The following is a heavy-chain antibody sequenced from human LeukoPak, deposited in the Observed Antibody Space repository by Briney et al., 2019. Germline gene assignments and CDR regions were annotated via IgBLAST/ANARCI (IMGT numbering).Heavy chain of an antibody. D-gene: IGHD6-19*01. J-gene: IGHJ2*01. CDR1: GYSFTTYW. CDR2: IDPGDSDT. V-gene: IGHV5-51*01. CDR3: ARQAVPGNWYFDL. Sequence: GESLKISRKGSGYSFTTYWIGWVRQMPGKGLEWMGIIDPGDSDTRYSPSFQGQVTISADKSINTAYLQWSSLKASDTAMYFCARQAVPGNWYFDLWGRGTLVTLSS.